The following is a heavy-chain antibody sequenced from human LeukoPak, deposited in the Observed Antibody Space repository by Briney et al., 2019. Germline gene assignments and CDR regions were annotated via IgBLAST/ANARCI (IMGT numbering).Heavy chain of an antibody. V-gene: IGHV4-30-4*01. Sequence: PSETLSLTCTVSGGSISSGDYYWSWLRQPPGKGLEWIGYIYYSGSTYYNPSLKSRVTISVDTSKNQFSLKLSSVTAADTAVYYCARDPGNEGYFDYWGQGTLVTVSS. CDR2: IYYSGST. J-gene: IGHJ4*02. D-gene: IGHD1-1*01. CDR3: ARDPGNEGYFDY. CDR1: GGSISSGDYY.